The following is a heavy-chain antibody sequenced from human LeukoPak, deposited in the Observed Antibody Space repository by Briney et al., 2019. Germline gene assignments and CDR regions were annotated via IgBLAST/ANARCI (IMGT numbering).Heavy chain of an antibody. D-gene: IGHD3-10*01. CDR2: IYPADSDT. Sequence: GESLKISCQVSGYIFTHYWIGWVRQMPGKGLESMGIIYPADSDTTYSPSFQGQVTISVDKSISTVYLQWGSLKASDTAMYYCARARGNSYNGLEFDYWGQGTLVTVSS. CDR1: GYIFTHYW. J-gene: IGHJ4*02. V-gene: IGHV5-51*01. CDR3: ARARGNSYNGLEFDY.